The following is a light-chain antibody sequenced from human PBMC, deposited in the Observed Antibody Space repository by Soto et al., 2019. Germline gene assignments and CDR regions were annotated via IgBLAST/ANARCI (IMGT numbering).Light chain of an antibody. CDR1: SSDVGGYNY. V-gene: IGLV2-14*01. CDR2: EVS. J-gene: IGLJ2*01. Sequence: QSALTQPASVSGSPGHAITLSCTGTSSDVGGYNYVSWYLQHPGKAPKLMIYEVSNRPSGVSNRFSGSKSGNTASLTISGLQAEDEADYYCSSYTSSSTLVVFGVRTQLTVL. CDR3: SSYTSSSTLVV.